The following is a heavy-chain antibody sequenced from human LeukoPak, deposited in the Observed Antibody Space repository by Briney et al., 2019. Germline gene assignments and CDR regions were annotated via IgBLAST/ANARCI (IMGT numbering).Heavy chain of an antibody. CDR1: GFTFSSYA. J-gene: IGHJ6*04. V-gene: IGHV3-23*01. D-gene: IGHD6-13*01. Sequence: PGGSLRLSCAASGFTFSSYAMGWVRQAPGKGLEWVSAISGSGGSTYYADSVKGRFTISRDNSKNTLYLQMNSLRAEDTAVYYCAKWGTSSWSYYYYGMDVWGKGTTVTVSS. CDR3: AKWGTSSWSYYYYGMDV. CDR2: ISGSGGST.